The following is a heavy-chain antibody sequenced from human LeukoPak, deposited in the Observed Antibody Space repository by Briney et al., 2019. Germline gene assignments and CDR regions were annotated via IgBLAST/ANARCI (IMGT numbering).Heavy chain of an antibody. CDR2: MNPNSGNT. D-gene: IGHD4-23*01. J-gene: IGHJ4*02. CDR3: ARGRFYRGGNGVVGY. Sequence: ASVKVSCKASGYTFTSYDINWVRQATGQGLEWMGWMNPNSGNTGYVQKFQGRVTMTRNTSISTAYMELSSLRSEDTAVYYCARGRFYRGGNGVVGYWGQGTLVTVSS. V-gene: IGHV1-8*01. CDR1: GYTFTSYD.